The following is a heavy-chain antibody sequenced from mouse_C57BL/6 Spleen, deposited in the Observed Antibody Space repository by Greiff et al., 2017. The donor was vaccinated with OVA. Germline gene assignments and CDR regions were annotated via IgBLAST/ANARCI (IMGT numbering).Heavy chain of an antibody. Sequence: VQLQQSGAELVKPGASVKMSCKASGYTFTSYWITWVKQRPGQGLERIGDIYPGSGSTNYNEKFKSKATLTVDTSSSTAYMQLSSLTSEDSAVYYCASATVVNWYFDVWGTGTTVTVSS. CDR3: ASATVVNWYFDV. D-gene: IGHD1-1*01. CDR2: IYPGSGST. CDR1: GYTFTSYW. V-gene: IGHV1-55*01. J-gene: IGHJ1*03.